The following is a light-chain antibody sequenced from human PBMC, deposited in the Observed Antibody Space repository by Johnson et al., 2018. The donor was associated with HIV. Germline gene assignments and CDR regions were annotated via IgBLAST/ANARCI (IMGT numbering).Light chain of an antibody. V-gene: IGLV1-51*02. CDR3: GTWDSSLSAFYV. J-gene: IGLJ1*01. CDR1: RSSTGRNY. Sequence: QSVLTQPPSVSAAPGQKVTTYCSGSRSSTGRNYASWYQQLPGTAPKLLIYENNKRPSGIPDRFSGSKSGTSATLGITGLQTGDEADYYCGTWDSSLSAFYVFGTGTKVTVL. CDR2: ENN.